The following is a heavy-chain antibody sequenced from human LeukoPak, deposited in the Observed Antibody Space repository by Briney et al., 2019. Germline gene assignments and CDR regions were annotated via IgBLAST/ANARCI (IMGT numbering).Heavy chain of an antibody. CDR1: GYTFTGYY. D-gene: IGHD6-13*01. CDR2: INPNSGGT. Sequence: ASVKVSCKASGYTFTGYYMHWVRQAPGQGLEWMGWINPNSGGTNYAQKFQGWVTMTRDTSISTAYMELSRLRSDDTAVYYCARDFSPDSSSWAQGRGAFDIWGQGTMVTVSS. V-gene: IGHV1-2*04. J-gene: IGHJ3*02. CDR3: ARDFSPDSSSWAQGRGAFDI.